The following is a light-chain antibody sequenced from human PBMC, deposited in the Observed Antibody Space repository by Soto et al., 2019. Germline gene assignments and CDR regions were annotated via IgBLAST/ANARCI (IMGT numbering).Light chain of an antibody. CDR3: SSYTGSGTF. CDR2: AVT. Sequence: QSVLTQPASVSGSPGQSIAISCTGTSSDVGGYDQVSWYQQHPGKAPKLMIYAVTTRPSGVSNRFSGSKSGNTASLTISGLQAEDEADYYCSSYTGSGTFFGGGTK. J-gene: IGLJ2*01. CDR1: SSDVGGYDQ. V-gene: IGLV2-14*01.